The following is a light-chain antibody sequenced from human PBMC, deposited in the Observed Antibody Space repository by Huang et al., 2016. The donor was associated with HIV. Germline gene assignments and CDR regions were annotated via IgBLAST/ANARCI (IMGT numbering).Light chain of an antibody. CDR2: DAS. Sequence: ETVLTQSPDTLSLSPGERATLSCRASQSVNSYLAWYQQKPGQTPRLLLYDASNSATCIPARFSGSGSETDFTLTISSLGPEDFAVYYCQQRKYWPPITFGQGTRLEIK. V-gene: IGKV3-11*01. CDR1: QSVNSY. CDR3: QQRKYWPPIT. J-gene: IGKJ5*01.